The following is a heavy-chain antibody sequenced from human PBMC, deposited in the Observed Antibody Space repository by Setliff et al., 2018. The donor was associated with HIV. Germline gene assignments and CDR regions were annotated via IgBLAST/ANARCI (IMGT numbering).Heavy chain of an antibody. V-gene: IGHV4-59*11. CDR2: IYHNGFA. CDR3: ARHICGTTACYAVDV. Sequence: SETLSLTCTVSGDSITGRWLSWIRQPPGKGLEWTGNIYHNGFANYNPSLKSRLTISVDTSKNQVSLALGSVTPADTAVYYCARHICGTTACYAVDVWGPGTMVTV. J-gene: IGHJ3*01. CDR1: GDSITGRW. D-gene: IGHD2-2*01.